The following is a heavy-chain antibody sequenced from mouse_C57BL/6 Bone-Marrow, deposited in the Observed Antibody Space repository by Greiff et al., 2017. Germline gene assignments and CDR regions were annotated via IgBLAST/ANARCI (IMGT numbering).Heavy chain of an antibody. D-gene: IGHD1-1*01. CDR2: IRSKSSNYAT. J-gene: IGHJ1*03. V-gene: IGHV10-3*01. Sequence: VQLKESGGGLVQPKGSLKLSCAASGFTFNTYAMHWVRQAPGKGLEWVARIRSKSSNYATYYADSVKDRFTISRDDSQSMLYLQMNNLKTEDTAMYYCVRDNYYYGSSYAPYWYFDVWGTGTTVTVSS. CDR3: VRDNYYYGSSYAPYWYFDV. CDR1: GFTFNTYA.